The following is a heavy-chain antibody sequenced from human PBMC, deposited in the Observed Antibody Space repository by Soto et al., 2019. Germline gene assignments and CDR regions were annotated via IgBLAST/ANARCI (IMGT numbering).Heavy chain of an antibody. CDR3: ARVPSPFDFYYAMDV. CDR2: IFSSGTT. CDR1: GDTIGSGNKY. D-gene: IGHD3-16*01. V-gene: IGHV4-30-4*02. J-gene: IGHJ6*02. Sequence: LSINSTVAGDTIGSGNKYWSWIRKDPGKGLEWIGYIFSSGTTYYNPSLKSRLTMSLDTSQNQFSLKLNSVTAADTAVYFCARVPSPFDFYYAMDVWGQGTTVTVSS.